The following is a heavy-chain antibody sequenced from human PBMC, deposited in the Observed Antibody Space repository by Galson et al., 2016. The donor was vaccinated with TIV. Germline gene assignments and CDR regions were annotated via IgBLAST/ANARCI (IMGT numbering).Heavy chain of an antibody. Sequence: SLRLSCAGSGLIFSSSAVNWVRQAPGQGLEWLAIISYDGSDKNYGDSVKGRFTVSRDNSENTVFLQMNDLRSDDTAVYYCARPASLGYFDWLPPDSWGQGTLVTVSS. CDR2: ISYDGSDK. CDR1: GLIFSSSA. V-gene: IGHV3-30-3*01. CDR3: ARPASLGYFDWLPPDS. J-gene: IGHJ4*02. D-gene: IGHD3-9*01.